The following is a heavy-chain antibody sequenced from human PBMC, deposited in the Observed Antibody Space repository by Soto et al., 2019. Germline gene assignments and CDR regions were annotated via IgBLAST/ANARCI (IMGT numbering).Heavy chain of an antibody. V-gene: IGHV1-69*06. CDR2: IIPMFGTT. Sequence: QVQLVQSGAEVKKPGSSVKVSCKASGATFSTYAITWMRQAPGQGLEWMGGIIPMFGTTNYAQKFQGRVTITADKSTSTAYMELSSLRSEDTAVYFCARDPSKFNWNDWGTFDIWGQGTMVTVSS. J-gene: IGHJ3*02. CDR3: ARDPSKFNWNDWGTFDI. D-gene: IGHD1-20*01. CDR1: GATFSTYA.